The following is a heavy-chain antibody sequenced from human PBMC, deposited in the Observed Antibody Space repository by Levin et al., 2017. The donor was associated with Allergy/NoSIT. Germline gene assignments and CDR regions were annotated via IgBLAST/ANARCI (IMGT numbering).Heavy chain of an antibody. CDR3: ARDLVGGYYFTLPGN. CDR1: GFTFSSYW. J-gene: IGHJ1*01. V-gene: IGHV3-7*01. Sequence: GESLKISCAASGFTFSSYWMSWVRQAPGKGLEWVANIKQDGSEKYYVDSVKGRFTISRDNAKNSLYLQMNSLRAEDTAVYYCARDLVGGYYFTLPGNWGQGTLVTVSS. D-gene: IGHD3-22*01. CDR2: IKQDGSEK.